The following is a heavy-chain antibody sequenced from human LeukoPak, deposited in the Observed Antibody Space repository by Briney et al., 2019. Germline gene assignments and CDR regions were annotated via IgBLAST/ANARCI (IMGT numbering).Heavy chain of an antibody. CDR1: GFTFSSYA. J-gene: IGHJ5*02. CDR3: AKDISRIAVADEVDP. Sequence: QPGGSLRLSCAASGFTFSSYAMNWVRQAPGRGLEWVSSISGNGDTTYYADSVKGRFTISRDNSKNTLYLQMNSLRAEDTVVYYCAKDISRIAVADEVDPWGQGTLVTVSS. D-gene: IGHD6-19*01. V-gene: IGHV3-23*01. CDR2: ISGNGDTT.